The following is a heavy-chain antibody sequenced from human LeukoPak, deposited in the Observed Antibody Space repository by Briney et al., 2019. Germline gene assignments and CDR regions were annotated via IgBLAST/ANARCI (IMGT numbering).Heavy chain of an antibody. V-gene: IGHV4-59*01. CDR1: GGSISSYY. D-gene: IGHD5-12*01. CDR3: ARRSARRDGYNYFDY. J-gene: IGHJ4*02. CDR2: IYYSGST. Sequence: ETLSLTCTVSGGSISSYYWSWIRQPPGKGLEWIGYIYYSGSTNYNPSLKSRLTISVDTSKNQFSLKLSSVTAADTAVYYCARRSARRDGYNYFDYWGQGTLVTVSS.